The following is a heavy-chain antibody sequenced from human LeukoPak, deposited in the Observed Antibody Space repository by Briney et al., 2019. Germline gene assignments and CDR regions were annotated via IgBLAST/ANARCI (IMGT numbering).Heavy chain of an antibody. J-gene: IGHJ4*02. CDR1: GGSFSGYY. V-gene: IGHV4-34*01. Sequence: SETLSLTCAVYGGSFSGYYWSWIRQPPGKGLEWIGEINHSGSTNYNPPLKSRVTISVDTSKNQFSLKLSSVTAADTAVYYCARGYGDYVYWGQGTLVTVSS. D-gene: IGHD4-17*01. CDR3: ARGYGDYVY. CDR2: INHSGST.